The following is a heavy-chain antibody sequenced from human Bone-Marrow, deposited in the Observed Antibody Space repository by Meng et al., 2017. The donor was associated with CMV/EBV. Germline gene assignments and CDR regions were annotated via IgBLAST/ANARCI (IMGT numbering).Heavy chain of an antibody. J-gene: IGHJ4*02. V-gene: IGHV1-18*01. Sequence: ASVKVSCKASGYTFANYGITWVRQAPGQGLEWMGWIYAYNGNTNYALNLQERVTMTTDSSTSTAYMELASLIPDDTAVYYCARDPRPDCSSSSCSLGDWAQGTLVTVSS. CDR1: GYTFANYG. CDR2: IYAYNGNT. CDR3: ARDPRPDCSSSSCSLGD. D-gene: IGHD2-2*01.